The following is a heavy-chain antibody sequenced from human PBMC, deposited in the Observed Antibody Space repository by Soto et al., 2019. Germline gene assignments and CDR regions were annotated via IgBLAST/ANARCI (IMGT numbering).Heavy chain of an antibody. J-gene: IGHJ4*02. D-gene: IGHD3-9*01. V-gene: IGHV4-59*08. CDR2: IYYSGST. CDR1: GGSISSYY. CDR3: ARLYGRTYYDILTGYRYYFDY. Sequence: SETLSLTSTVSGGSISSYYWSWIRQPPGKGLEWFGYIYYSGSTNYNPSLKSRVTISVDTSKNQFSLKLSSVTAADTAVYYCARLYGRTYYDILTGYRYYFDYWGQGTLVTVSS.